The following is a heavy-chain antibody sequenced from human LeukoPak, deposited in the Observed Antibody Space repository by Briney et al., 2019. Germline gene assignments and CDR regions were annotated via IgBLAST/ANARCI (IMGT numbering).Heavy chain of an antibody. D-gene: IGHD6-6*01. Sequence: PGGSLRLSCAASGFTFSSYAMSWVRQAPGKGLEWVSAISGSGGSTYYADSVKGRFTISRDNSKNTLYLQMNSLRAEDTAVYYCAKDRIQGSSSSIYYFDYWGQGTPVTVSS. CDR3: AKDRIQGSSSSIYYFDY. CDR2: ISGSGGST. V-gene: IGHV3-23*01. J-gene: IGHJ4*02. CDR1: GFTFSSYA.